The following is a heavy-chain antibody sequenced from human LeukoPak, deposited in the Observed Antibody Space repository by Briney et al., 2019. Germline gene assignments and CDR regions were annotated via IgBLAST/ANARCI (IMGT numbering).Heavy chain of an antibody. J-gene: IGHJ4*02. CDR2: ISSGSDLM. Sequence: GGSLRLSCEASGFSLSISGMNWVRQAPAKGLEWISYISSGSDLMYYVDSVKGRFTVSRDNAKNSLYLQMNSLRAEDTAVYYCARDRPYSGSHGGDYWGQGTLVTVSS. CDR3: ARDRPYSGSHGGDY. D-gene: IGHD1-26*01. CDR1: GFSLSISG. V-gene: IGHV3-48*04.